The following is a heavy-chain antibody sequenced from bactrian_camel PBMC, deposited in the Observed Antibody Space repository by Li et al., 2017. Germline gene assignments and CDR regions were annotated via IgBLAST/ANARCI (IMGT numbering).Heavy chain of an antibody. V-gene: IGHV3S53*01. D-gene: IGHD2*01. CDR1: RSLRC. J-gene: IGHJ4*01. Sequence: HVQLVESGGGSVQAGGSLRLSCAASRSLRCMGWFRQAPGREREGVAAIDVDGSKTYADSVKGRFTVSRDNAQNTLYLQLNSLKTEDTAMYYCRRDSYTERGQGTQVTVS. CDR3: RRDSYTE. CDR2: IDVDGSK.